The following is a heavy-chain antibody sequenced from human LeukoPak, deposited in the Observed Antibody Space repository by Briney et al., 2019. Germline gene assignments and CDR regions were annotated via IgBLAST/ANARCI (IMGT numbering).Heavy chain of an antibody. CDR1: GFTFSNYA. Sequence: PGGSLRLSCAASGFTFSNYAMSWVRQAPGKGLEWVAFIRYDGSNKYYADSVKGRFTISRDNSKNTLYLQMNSLRAEDTAVYYCAKDFRGYCSSTSCYAFDYWGQGTLVTVSS. D-gene: IGHD2-2*01. CDR3: AKDFRGYCSSTSCYAFDY. V-gene: IGHV3-30*02. CDR2: IRYDGSNK. J-gene: IGHJ4*02.